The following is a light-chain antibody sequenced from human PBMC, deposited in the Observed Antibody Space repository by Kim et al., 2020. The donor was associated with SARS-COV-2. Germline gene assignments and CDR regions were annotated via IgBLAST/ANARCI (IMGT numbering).Light chain of an antibody. J-gene: IGKJ4*01. Sequence: SASEGDRVTITCRASQGIGNYLAWYQQKSGKPPRLLIHSSSALHSGVPSRFSGSGSGTDFTLTIRSLQPEDIGTYYCQRYSSVPFTFGGGTKVEV. CDR3: QRYSSVPFT. V-gene: IGKV1-27*01. CDR1: QGIGNY. CDR2: SSS.